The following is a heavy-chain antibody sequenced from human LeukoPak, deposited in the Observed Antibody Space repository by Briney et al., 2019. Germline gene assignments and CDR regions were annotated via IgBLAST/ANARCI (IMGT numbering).Heavy chain of an antibody. CDR1: GFTFSSYA. CDR2: ISGSGGST. CDR3: AKPPGDSSSWYMWGYFDL. J-gene: IGHJ2*01. D-gene: IGHD6-13*01. Sequence: GGSLRLSCAASGFTFSSYAMSWVRQAPGKGLEWVSAISGSGGSTYYADSVKGRFTISRDNSKNTLYLQMNSLRAEDTAVYYCAKPPGDSSSWYMWGYFDLWRRGTLVTVSS. V-gene: IGHV3-23*01.